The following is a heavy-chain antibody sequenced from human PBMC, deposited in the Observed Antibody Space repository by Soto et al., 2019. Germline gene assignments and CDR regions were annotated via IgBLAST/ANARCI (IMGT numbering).Heavy chain of an antibody. J-gene: IGHJ5*02. CDR1: GGSISSGGYD. CDR2: IYYSGST. V-gene: IGHV4-31*03. D-gene: IGHD1-26*01. Sequence: QVQLQESGPGLVKPSQTLSLSCSVSGGSISSGGYDWSWIRQHPGKGLEWIGYIYYSGSTYYNPSLKSRVTISVDTSKNQFSLKLSSVTAADTAEYYCARDQWDGGISGNWFDPWGQGTLVTVSS. CDR3: ARDQWDGGISGNWFDP.